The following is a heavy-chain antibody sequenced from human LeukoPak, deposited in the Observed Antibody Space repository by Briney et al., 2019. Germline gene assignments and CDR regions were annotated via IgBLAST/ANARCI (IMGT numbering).Heavy chain of an antibody. CDR1: GYTFTGYY. D-gene: IGHD5-18*01. J-gene: IGHJ5*02. V-gene: IGHV1-2*06. Sequence: ASVKVSCKASGYTFTGYYMHWVRQAPGQGLEWMGRINPNSGGTNYAQKFQGRVTMTRDTSISTAYMDLSRLRFDDTAVYYCARAVYSYVGGWFDPWGQGTLVTVSS. CDR2: INPNSGGT. CDR3: ARAVYSYVGGWFDP.